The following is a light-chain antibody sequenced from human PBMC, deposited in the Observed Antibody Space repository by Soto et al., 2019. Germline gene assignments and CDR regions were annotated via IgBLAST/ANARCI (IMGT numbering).Light chain of an antibody. CDR3: AAWDDSLYGLV. CDR2: TND. V-gene: IGLV1-44*01. CDR1: STNVGVNP. J-gene: IGLJ2*01. Sequence: QSVLTQPPSTSGTPGQRVTISCSGSSTNVGVNPVNWYQQFPGTAPRLLNYTNDQRPSGVPGRFSGSKSGTTASLDISGLQSDDEADYYCAAWDDSLYGLVFGGGTKLTVL.